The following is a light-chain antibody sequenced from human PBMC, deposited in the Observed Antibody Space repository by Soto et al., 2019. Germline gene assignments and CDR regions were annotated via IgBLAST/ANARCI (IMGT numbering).Light chain of an antibody. CDR3: QQRSTWPVT. Sequence: EIVLTQSPATLSLSPGERATLSCRASQSVSSYFAWYQQKPGQAPNPLIYDASNRATGIPARFSGSGSGTDFTLTISSLEPEDFAVYYCQQRSTWPVTFGQGTKVDIK. V-gene: IGKV3-11*01. CDR2: DAS. J-gene: IGKJ1*01. CDR1: QSVSSY.